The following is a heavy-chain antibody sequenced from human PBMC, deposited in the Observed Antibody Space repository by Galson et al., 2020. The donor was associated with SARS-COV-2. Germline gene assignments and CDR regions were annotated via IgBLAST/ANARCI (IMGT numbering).Heavy chain of an antibody. V-gene: IGHV4-31*01. Sequence: SETLSLTCTVSGGSISSGGYYWSWIRQHPGKGLEWIGYIYYSGSTYYNPSLKSLVTISVDTSKNQFSLKLSSVTAADTAVYYCASINPAGYCFGYWRKDTLGTVAA. CDR1: GGSISSGGYY. D-gene: IGHD2-15*01. CDR3: ASINPAGYCFGY. J-gene: IGHJ4*02. CDR2: IYYSGST.